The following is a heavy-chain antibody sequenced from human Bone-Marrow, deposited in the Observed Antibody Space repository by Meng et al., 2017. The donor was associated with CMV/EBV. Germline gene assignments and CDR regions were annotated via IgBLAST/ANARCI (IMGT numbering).Heavy chain of an antibody. CDR3: ARGRAALRGGYHYYYYGMEV. CDR1: GYTFTGHY. CDR2: INPNSGGT. D-gene: IGHD6-6*01. V-gene: IGHV1-2*02. Sequence: ASFKVFCNASGYTFTGHYMHWVRQAPGQGLEWMGWINPNSGGTNYAQKFQGRVTMTRDTSISTAHMELSRLRSDDTAVYYCARGRAALRGGYHYYYYGMEVWGQGTTVTVSS. J-gene: IGHJ6*02.